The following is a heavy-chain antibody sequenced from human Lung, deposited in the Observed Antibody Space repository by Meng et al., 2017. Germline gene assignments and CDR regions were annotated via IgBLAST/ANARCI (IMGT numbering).Heavy chain of an antibody. CDR1: GYNFPDYD. V-gene: IGHV1-2*06. J-gene: IGHJ4*02. Sequence: QVQLVQSGAEVKKPGASVKVSCKPSGYNFPDYDIHWVRQAPGQGLEWMGRINPKSGDTHYAQKFQARVTMTGDTSISTAYMELSGLRSDDTAMYYCARDEDISAAGKLFGDYWGQGTLVTVSS. CDR2: INPKSGDT. D-gene: IGHD6-25*01. CDR3: ARDEDISAAGKLFGDY.